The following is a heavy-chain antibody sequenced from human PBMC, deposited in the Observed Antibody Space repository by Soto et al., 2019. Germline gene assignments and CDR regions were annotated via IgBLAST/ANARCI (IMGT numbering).Heavy chain of an antibody. Sequence: QVQLVQSGAEEKKPGASGKVSCKASGYTFTSYAIHWVRQAPGQRLEWMAWINAGNGNTKSSQKFQCRVAITRDTSASTAYMELSSLRSEDTAVYYCARGANWVDSWGQGTMVTVSS. CDR2: INAGNGNT. D-gene: IGHD7-27*01. J-gene: IGHJ3*02. V-gene: IGHV1-3*05. CDR1: GYTFTSYA. CDR3: ARGANWVDS.